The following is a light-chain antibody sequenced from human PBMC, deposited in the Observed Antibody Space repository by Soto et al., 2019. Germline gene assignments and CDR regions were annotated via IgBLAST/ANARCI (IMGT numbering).Light chain of an antibody. J-gene: IGLJ1*01. CDR2: GVT. V-gene: IGLV2-14*01. CDR1: SSDVGAYNY. CDR3: SSHRGGDSHV. Sequence: QPVLTQPASVSGSPGQTITISCTGTSSDVGAYNYVSWYQQHPGKAPKLMIYGVTNRPSGVSNRFSGSKTGNTASLIISGLQAEDEAYSYCSSHRGGDSHVFGTGTKSPS.